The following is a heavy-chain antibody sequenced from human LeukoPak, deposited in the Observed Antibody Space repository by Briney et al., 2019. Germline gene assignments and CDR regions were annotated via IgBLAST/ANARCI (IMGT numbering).Heavy chain of an antibody. CDR2: INHSGST. J-gene: IGHJ6*03. Sequence: SETLSLTCAVYGGSFSGYYWSWIRQPPGKGLVWIGEINHSGSTNYNPSLKSRVTISVDTSKNQFSLKLSSVTAADTAVYYCARALGGYYYDSSGYYSSYYYYMDVWGKGTTVTVSS. CDR1: GGSFSGYY. CDR3: ARALGGYYYDSSGYYSSYYYYMDV. V-gene: IGHV4-34*01. D-gene: IGHD3-22*01.